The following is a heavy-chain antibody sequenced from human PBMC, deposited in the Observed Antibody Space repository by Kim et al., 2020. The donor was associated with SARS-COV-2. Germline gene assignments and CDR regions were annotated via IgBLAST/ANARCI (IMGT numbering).Heavy chain of an antibody. CDR3: ARVLSLVVWDH. Sequence: RTTDAQKFQGRVTVTTDTSTSTVYMNLGSLRSEDTAVYYCARVLSLVVWDHWGQGTLVTVSA. V-gene: IGHV1-46*01. CDR2: RT. J-gene: IGHJ4*02. D-gene: IGHD2-15*01.